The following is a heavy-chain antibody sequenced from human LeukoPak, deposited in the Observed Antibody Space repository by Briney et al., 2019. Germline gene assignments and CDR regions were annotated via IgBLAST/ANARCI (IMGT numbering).Heavy chain of an antibody. CDR3: ARDQRGFSYSKYYFDY. CDR2: IWYDGTNK. Sequence: GGSLRLSCAASGFSFSSYGMHWVRQAPGKGLEWVAVIWYDGTNKYYADSVKGRFTISRGNSKNTLCLQMNSLRAEDTAVYYCARDQRGFSYSKYYFDYWGQGTLVTVSS. D-gene: IGHD5-18*01. CDR1: GFSFSSYG. J-gene: IGHJ4*02. V-gene: IGHV3-33*01.